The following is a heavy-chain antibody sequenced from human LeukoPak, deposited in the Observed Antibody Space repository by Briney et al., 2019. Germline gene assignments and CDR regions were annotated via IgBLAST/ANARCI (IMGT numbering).Heavy chain of an antibody. D-gene: IGHD6-19*01. J-gene: IGHJ3*02. V-gene: IGHV4-34*01. Sequence: SETLSLTCAVYGGSFSGYYWSWIRQPPGKGLEWIGEINHSGSTNYNPSLKSRVTISVDTSKNQFSLKLSSVTAADTAVYYCARGRVSSGWYGDAFDIRGQGTMVTVSS. CDR3: ARGRVSSGWYGDAFDI. CDR2: INHSGST. CDR1: GGSFSGYY.